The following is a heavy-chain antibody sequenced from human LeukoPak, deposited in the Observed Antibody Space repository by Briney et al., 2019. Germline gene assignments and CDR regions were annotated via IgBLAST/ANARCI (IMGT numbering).Heavy chain of an antibody. CDR2: ISWNSGSI. Sequence: GRSLRLSCAASGFTFDDYAMHWVRQAPGKGLEWVSGISWNSGSIGYADSVKRRFTIYRDNAKSSMWLQMNSLRDEDTAVYYCARDQTPFYWGQGSLVTVSS. D-gene: IGHD2-15*01. V-gene: IGHV3-9*01. CDR1: GFTFDDYA. CDR3: ARDQTPFY. J-gene: IGHJ4*02.